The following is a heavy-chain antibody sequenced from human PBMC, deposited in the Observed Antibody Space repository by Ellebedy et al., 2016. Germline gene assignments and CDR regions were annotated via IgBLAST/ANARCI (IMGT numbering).Heavy chain of an antibody. CDR1: GGSFSGYY. CDR3: ARGRHSYSTKWLVRDYYFDY. CDR2: INHSGST. V-gene: IGHV4-34*01. D-gene: IGHD6-19*01. Sequence: SETLSLTCAVYGGSFSGYYWSWIRQPPGKGLEWIGEINHSGSTNYNPSLKSRVTISVDTSKNQFSLKLSSVTAADTAVYYCARGRHSYSTKWLVRDYYFDYWGRGTLVTVSS. J-gene: IGHJ4*02.